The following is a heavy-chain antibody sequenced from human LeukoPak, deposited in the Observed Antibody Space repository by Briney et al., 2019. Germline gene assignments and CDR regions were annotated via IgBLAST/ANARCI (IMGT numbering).Heavy chain of an antibody. CDR3: ARHLSIAVVADRRFDS. J-gene: IGHJ4*02. D-gene: IGHD6-19*01. V-gene: IGHV5-51*01. CDR2: IHPGDSDT. CDR1: GYSFTSYW. Sequence: GESLKISCKGSGYSFTSYWIGWVRQMPGKGLEWMGIIHPGDSDTRYSPSFQGQVTISADKSISTAYLQWSSLKAPDTAMYYCARHLSIAVVADRRFDSWGQGTLVTVSS.